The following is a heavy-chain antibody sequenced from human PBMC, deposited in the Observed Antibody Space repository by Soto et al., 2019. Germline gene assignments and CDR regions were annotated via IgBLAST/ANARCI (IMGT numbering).Heavy chain of an antibody. D-gene: IGHD2-21*01. CDR3: ARSIGVVNALDY. J-gene: IGHJ4*02. CDR2: INAGNGNT. V-gene: IGHV1-3*01. CDR1: VYTFTSYA. Sequence: GASVKVACKAAVYTFTSYAMHWVRQAPGQRLEWMGWINAGNGNTKYSQKFQGRVTITRDTSASTAYMELSSLRSEDTAVYYCARSIGVVNALDYCGEGTLVTVSS.